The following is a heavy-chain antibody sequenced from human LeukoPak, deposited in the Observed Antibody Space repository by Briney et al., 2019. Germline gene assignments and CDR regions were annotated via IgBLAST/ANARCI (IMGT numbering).Heavy chain of an antibody. CDR1: GFTFSSYG. CDR2: IRYDGSNK. V-gene: IGHV3-30*02. CDR3: AKDHGLYYGSGSYLDY. J-gene: IGHJ4*02. Sequence: GGSLRLSCAASGFTFSSYGMHWVRQAPGKGLEWVAFIRYDGSNKYYADSVKGRFTISRDNSKNTLYLQMNSLRAEDTAVYYCAKDHGLYYGSGSYLDYWGQGTLVTVSS. D-gene: IGHD3-10*01.